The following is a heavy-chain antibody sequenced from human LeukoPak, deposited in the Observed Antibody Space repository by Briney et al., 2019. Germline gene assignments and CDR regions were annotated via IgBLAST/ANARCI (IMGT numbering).Heavy chain of an antibody. J-gene: IGHJ4*02. Sequence: SETLSLTCTVSGGSLSSYYWSWIRQPPGKGLEWIGSSYNSGSTNYNPSLKSRVTISVDTSKNQLSLRLSSVTAADTAVYYCARHRSGSFDSWGQGTLVTVSS. CDR3: ARHRSGSFDS. CDR1: GGSLSSYY. D-gene: IGHD3-3*01. V-gene: IGHV4-59*08. CDR2: SYNSGST.